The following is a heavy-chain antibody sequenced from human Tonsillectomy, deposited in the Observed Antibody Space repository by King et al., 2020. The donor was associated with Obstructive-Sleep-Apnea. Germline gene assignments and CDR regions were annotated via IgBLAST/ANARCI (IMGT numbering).Heavy chain of an antibody. CDR2: FYYSGST. CDR1: GGSISSYY. D-gene: IGHD5-24*01. CDR3: ARHLDVYSNFDF. J-gene: IGHJ4*02. Sequence: VQLQESGPGLVKPSETLSLTCTVSGGSISSYYWSWIRQPPGKGLEWVGYFYYSGSTKYNPSLKSRVTISGDTSKNQFALKVNSVTAADTAVYFCARHLDVYSNFDFWGQGTLVTVSS. V-gene: IGHV4-59*08.